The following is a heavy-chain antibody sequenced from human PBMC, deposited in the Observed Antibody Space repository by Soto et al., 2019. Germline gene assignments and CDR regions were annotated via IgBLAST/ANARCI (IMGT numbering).Heavy chain of an antibody. Sequence: QVQLQESGPGLVKPSETLSLTCTVSGGSISSYYWSWIRQPPGKGLEWIGYIYYSGSTHYNPSLTSRLTIPVDPSKNQFSLTLSSVTAADTAVYYCARARSQYDIVTGYRRVYYFDYWGQGTLVTVSS. CDR3: ARARSQYDIVTGYRRVYYFDY. CDR1: GGSISSYY. D-gene: IGHD3-9*01. J-gene: IGHJ4*02. V-gene: IGHV4-59*08. CDR2: IYYSGST.